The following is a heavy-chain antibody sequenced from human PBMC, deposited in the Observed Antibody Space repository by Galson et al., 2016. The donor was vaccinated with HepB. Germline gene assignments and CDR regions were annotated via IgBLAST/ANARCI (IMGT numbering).Heavy chain of an antibody. D-gene: IGHD3-22*01. J-gene: IGHJ4*02. Sequence: SVKVSCKASGYTFTSHYIHWVRQAPGQGLEWMGLINPNAGNTIYAQKFQGRVTMTRDTSTNTVYMVLSSLSSYDTAVYYCAKADGSGYYLGIDYWGQGTLVTVSS. V-gene: IGHV1-46*01. CDR1: GYTFTSHY. CDR3: AKADGSGYYLGIDY. CDR2: INPNAGNT.